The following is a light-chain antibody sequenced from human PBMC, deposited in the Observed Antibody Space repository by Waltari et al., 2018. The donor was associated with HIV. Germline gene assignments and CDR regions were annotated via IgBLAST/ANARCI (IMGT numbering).Light chain of an antibody. V-gene: IGLV2-8*01. Sequence: QSALTQPPSASGSPGQSVTISCSGTISDVVGYNYFSWYHQYPGKAPKLMIYEATKRPSGVPDRFSGSKSDNTASLTVSGLQAEDEADYYCSAYAGSNNWVFGGGTKLTVL. J-gene: IGLJ3*02. CDR3: SAYAGSNNWV. CDR2: EAT. CDR1: ISDVVGYNY.